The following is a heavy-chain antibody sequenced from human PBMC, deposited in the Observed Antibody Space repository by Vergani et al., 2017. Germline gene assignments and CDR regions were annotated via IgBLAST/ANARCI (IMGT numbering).Heavy chain of an antibody. D-gene: IGHD5-24*01. V-gene: IGHV3-33*01. Sequence: QVQLVESGGGVVQPGRSLRLSCAASGFTFNQYGMHWVRQAPGKGLEWVAVTWYDGNNKQYSDSVKGRFTISRDNSKSTMYLQMNSLRDEDTGVYYCGRGSDNYNWGQGTLVIVSS. CDR1: GFTFNQYG. J-gene: IGHJ4*02. CDR3: GRGSDNYN. CDR2: TWYDGNNK.